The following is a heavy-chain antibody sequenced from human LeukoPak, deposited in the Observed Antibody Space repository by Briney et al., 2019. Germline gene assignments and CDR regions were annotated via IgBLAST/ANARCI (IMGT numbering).Heavy chain of an antibody. V-gene: IGHV4-38-2*02. J-gene: IGHJ4*02. CDR1: GYSISSGYY. D-gene: IGHD6-13*01. CDR3: ATTPREYSSTWYYFDY. CDR2: IYHSGST. Sequence: SETLSLTCTVSGYSISSGYYWGWNRQPPGKGLEWIGSIYHSGSTYYNPSLKSRVTMSVDTSKKQFSLNLSSVTAADTAVYYCATTPREYSSTWYYFDYWGQGILVTVSS.